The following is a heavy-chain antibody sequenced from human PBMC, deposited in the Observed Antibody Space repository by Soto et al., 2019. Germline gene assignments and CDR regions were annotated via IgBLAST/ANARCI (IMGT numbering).Heavy chain of an antibody. D-gene: IGHD6-19*01. V-gene: IGHV3-7*04. CDR1: GFTFGSYW. CDR3: ARGEQWLVRWVY. J-gene: IGHJ4*02. Sequence: EVHLVESGGGLVQPGGSQRLSFAASGFTFGSYWMSWVRQAPGKGLEWVANIKYDGSEKYYVDSVKGRFTISRDNAKNSVYLQMNSLRDEDTAVYYCARGEQWLVRWVYWGQGTLVTVSS. CDR2: IKYDGSEK.